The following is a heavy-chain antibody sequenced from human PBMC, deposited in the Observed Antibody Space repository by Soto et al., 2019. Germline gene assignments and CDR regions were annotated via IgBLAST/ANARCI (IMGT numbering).Heavy chain of an antibody. CDR2: ISAYNGNT. J-gene: IGHJ5*02. Sequence: ALVKLSSKASGYALTSYGISWVRQAPGQGLEWMGWISAYNGNTNYAQKLQGRVTMTTDTSTSTAYMELRSLRSDDTAVYYCSKSYYDILTRANWCDPWGQGTLVTVSS. V-gene: IGHV1-18*01. D-gene: IGHD3-9*01. CDR3: SKSYYDILTRANWCDP. CDR1: GYALTSYG.